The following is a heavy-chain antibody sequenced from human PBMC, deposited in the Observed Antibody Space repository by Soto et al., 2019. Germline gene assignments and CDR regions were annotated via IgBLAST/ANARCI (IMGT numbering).Heavy chain of an antibody. D-gene: IGHD3-10*01. CDR2: IYYSGST. V-gene: IGHV4-30-4*01. CDR1: GASISSGDYY. CDR3: ARGPYGSVDY. Sequence: SETLSLTCSVSGASISSGDYYWSWIRQPPGKGLEWIGYIYYSGSTYYNPSLKSRVTISVDTSKNQFSLRLSSVTAADTAVYYCARGPYGSVDYWGQGTLVTVSS. J-gene: IGHJ4*02.